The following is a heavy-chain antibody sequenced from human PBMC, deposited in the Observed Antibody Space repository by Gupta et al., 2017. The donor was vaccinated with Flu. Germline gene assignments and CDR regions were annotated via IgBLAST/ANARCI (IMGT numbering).Heavy chain of an antibody. CDR2: IYYSGST. CDR3: AGGSGYYGPGLFGY. V-gene: IGHV4-59*01. Sequence: QVQLQESGPGLVKPSETLSLTCTVSGGSISSYYWSWTRQPPGKGLEWIGYIYYSGSTNYNPSLKSRVTISVDTSKNQFSLKLSSVTAADTAVYYCAGGSGYYGPGLFGYWGQGTLVTVSS. J-gene: IGHJ4*02. CDR1: GGSISSYY. D-gene: IGHD3-22*01.